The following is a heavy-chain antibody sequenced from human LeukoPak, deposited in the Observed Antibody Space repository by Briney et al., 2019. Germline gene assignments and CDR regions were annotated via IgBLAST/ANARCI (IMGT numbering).Heavy chain of an antibody. D-gene: IGHD3-22*01. J-gene: IGHJ4*02. CDR3: ARAYYDSSGYYRY. CDR2: INGGNGYT. CDR1: GYTFTSYA. V-gene: IGHV1-3*01. Sequence: GASVKVSCKASGYTFTSYAMHWVRQAPGQRLEWMGWINGGNGYTKYSQKFQGRVTITRDTSASTAYMDLSSLRSEDTAVYYCARAYYDSSGYYRYWGQGTLVTVSS.